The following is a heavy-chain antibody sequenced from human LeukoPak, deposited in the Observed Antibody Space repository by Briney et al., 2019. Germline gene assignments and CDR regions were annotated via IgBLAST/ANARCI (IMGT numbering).Heavy chain of an antibody. V-gene: IGHV1-8*01. CDR3: ARASYDSSDYEYFHH. D-gene: IGHD3-22*01. J-gene: IGHJ1*01. CDR1: GYTFTSYD. Sequence: ASVKVSCKASGYTFTSYDINWMRQAPGQGLEWVGWMNPNSGNTGYAQTFQGKLTMTRNTSIKTAYMELSSLRSEDTAVYYCARASYDSSDYEYFHHWGQGTLVTVSS. CDR2: MNPNSGNT.